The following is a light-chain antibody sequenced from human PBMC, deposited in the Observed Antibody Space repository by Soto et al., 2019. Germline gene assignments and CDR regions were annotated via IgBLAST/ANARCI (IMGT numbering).Light chain of an antibody. CDR1: QDIRND. CDR3: LQGYNFPHT. Sequence: AIQMTQSPSPLSASVGDRVTITCRARQDIRNDLGWYQQKPGKAPNLLIYAASTLQIAVPSRFSGSGSGTDFTLTISSLQPEDFATYYCLQGYNFPHTFGPGTKVDIK. CDR2: AAS. V-gene: IGKV1-6*01. J-gene: IGKJ3*01.